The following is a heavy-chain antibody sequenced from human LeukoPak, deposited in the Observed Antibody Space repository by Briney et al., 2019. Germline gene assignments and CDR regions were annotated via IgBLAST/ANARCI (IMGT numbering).Heavy chain of an antibody. Sequence: GGSLRLSCAASEFTFSSYSMNWVRQAPGKGLEWVSSISSSSSYIYYADSVKGRFTISRDNAKNSLYLQMNSLRAEDTAVYYCARDLTIFGVVIVDYGMDVWGQGTTVTVSS. J-gene: IGHJ6*02. CDR1: EFTFSSYS. V-gene: IGHV3-21*01. D-gene: IGHD3-3*01. CDR3: ARDLTIFGVVIVDYGMDV. CDR2: ISSSSSYI.